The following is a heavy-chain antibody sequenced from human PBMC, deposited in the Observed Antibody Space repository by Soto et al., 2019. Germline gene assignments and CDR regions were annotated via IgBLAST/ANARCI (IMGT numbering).Heavy chain of an antibody. V-gene: IGHV4-39*07. CDR2: IYYSGST. J-gene: IGHJ6*03. D-gene: IGHD2-15*01. Sequence: SETLSLTCTVSGGSISSSVYDWGWIRQPPGKGLEWIGSIYYSGSTYYNPSLKSRVTISVDTSKNQFSLKLSSVTAADTAVYYCARARYCSGGSCYPSLYYYYYYMDVWGKGTTVTVSS. CDR3: ARARYCSGGSCYPSLYYYYYYMDV. CDR1: GGSISSSVYD.